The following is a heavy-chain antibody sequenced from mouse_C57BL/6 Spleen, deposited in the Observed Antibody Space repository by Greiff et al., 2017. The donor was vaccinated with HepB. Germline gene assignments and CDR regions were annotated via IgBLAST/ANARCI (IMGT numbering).Heavy chain of an antibody. V-gene: IGHV1-18*01. D-gene: IGHD3-2*02. CDR2: INPNNGGT. CDR3: ARGGQLRLPSWFAY. J-gene: IGHJ3*01. Sequence: VQLQQSGPELVKPGASVKIPCKASGYTFTDYNMDWVKQSHGKSLEWIGDINPNNGGTIYNQKFKGKATLTVDKSSSTAYMERRSLTSEDTAVYYCARGGQLRLPSWFAYWGQGTLVTVSA. CDR1: GYTFTDYN.